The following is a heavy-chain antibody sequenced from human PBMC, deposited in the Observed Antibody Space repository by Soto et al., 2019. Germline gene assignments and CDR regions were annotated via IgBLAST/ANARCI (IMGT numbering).Heavy chain of an antibody. CDR3: ARDKHSADVMDV. D-gene: IGHD3-3*02. CDR1: GFTVSSNY. Sequence: GGSLRLSCAASGFTVSSNYMSWVRQAPGKGLEWVSVIYSGGSTYYADSVKGRFTISRDNSKNTLYLQMNSLRAEDTAVYYCARDKHSADVMDVWGQGTTVTVSS. J-gene: IGHJ6*02. V-gene: IGHV3-53*01. CDR2: IYSGGST.